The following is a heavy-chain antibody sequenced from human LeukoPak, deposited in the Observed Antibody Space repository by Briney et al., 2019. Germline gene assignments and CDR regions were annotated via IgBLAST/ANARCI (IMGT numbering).Heavy chain of an antibody. J-gene: IGHJ4*02. CDR2: MNPNSGNT. Sequence: ASVKVSCKASGYTFTSYDINWVRQATGQGLEWMGWMNPNSGNTGYAQKFQGRVTMTRNTSISTAYMELSSLRSEDTAVYYCTINFSYYYDSSGYPLGYWGQGTLVTVSS. V-gene: IGHV1-8*01. CDR1: GYTFTSYD. D-gene: IGHD3-22*01. CDR3: TINFSYYYDSSGYPLGY.